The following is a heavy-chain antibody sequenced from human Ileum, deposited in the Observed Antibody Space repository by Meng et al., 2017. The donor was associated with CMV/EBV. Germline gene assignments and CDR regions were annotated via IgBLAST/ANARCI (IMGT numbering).Heavy chain of an antibody. CDR1: GYTFSDNS. Sequence: ASVKVSCKASGYTFSDNSIHWVRQAPGHGPEWMGWISPKTGGTDYAPKFHGRVTVTRDTSTSTVYMELSRLTSDDMATYYCARDRGYCSISTCFSIGGNDYWGQGTLVTVSS. V-gene: IGHV1-2*02. CDR2: ISPKTGGT. J-gene: IGHJ4*02. D-gene: IGHD2-2*01. CDR3: ARDRGYCSISTCFSIGGNDY.